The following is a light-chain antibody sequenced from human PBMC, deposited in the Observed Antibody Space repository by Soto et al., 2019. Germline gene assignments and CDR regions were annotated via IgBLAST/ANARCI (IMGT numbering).Light chain of an antibody. J-gene: IGLJ3*02. CDR2: SNH. Sequence: QSVLTQPPSTSGAPGQRVTISCSGSSSNIGSNAVNWYQQFPGTAPKLLIYSNHQRPSGVPDRFSGSKSGTSASLAISGLQSEDEADYYCASWDDSLDIWLFGGGTKVTVL. CDR1: SSNIGSNA. V-gene: IGLV1-44*01. CDR3: ASWDDSLDIWL.